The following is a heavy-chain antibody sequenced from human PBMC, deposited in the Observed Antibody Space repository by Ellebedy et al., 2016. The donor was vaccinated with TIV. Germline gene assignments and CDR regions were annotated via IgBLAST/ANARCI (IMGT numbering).Heavy chain of an antibody. CDR1: GYTFTTYG. J-gene: IGHJ4*02. CDR2: ISAYDGNT. D-gene: IGHD3-22*01. Sequence: ASVKVSCKASGYTFTTYGITWVRQAPGQGLEWMGWISAYDGNTKYAQKIQDRVTMTTDTSTTTAYMELRSLRSDDTVVYYCARMYDSIDYPLDYWGQGTLVTVSS. V-gene: IGHV1-18*01. CDR3: ARMYDSIDYPLDY.